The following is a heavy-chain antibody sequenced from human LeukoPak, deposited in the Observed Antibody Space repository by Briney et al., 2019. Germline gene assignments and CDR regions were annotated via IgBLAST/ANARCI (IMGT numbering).Heavy chain of an antibody. V-gene: IGHV3-23*01. D-gene: IGHD6-13*01. CDR3: AKDSDSSSWPPSIDY. CDR1: GFPFSSSA. Sequence: GASLRLSCAASGFPFSSSAMSWVRQAPGKGLEWVSAISGSGGSTYYADSVKGRFTISRDNSKNTLYLQMNSLRAEDTAVYYCAKDSDSSSWPPSIDYWGQGNLVTVSS. J-gene: IGHJ4*02. CDR2: ISGSGGST.